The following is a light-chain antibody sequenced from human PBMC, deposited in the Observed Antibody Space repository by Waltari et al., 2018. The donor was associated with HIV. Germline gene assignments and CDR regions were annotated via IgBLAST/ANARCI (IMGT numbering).Light chain of an antibody. CDR2: DNE. Sequence: QSVLTQPPSVSAAPGQKVTIPCSGRSPNIGTNYVSWYQQLPGSAPKLLIYDNEKRPSGIPDRFSGAKSGTSASLGITGLQTGDEAHYYCGTWDSSLNGYYVFGTGTKVTVL. J-gene: IGLJ1*01. CDR3: GTWDSSLNGYYV. CDR1: SPNIGTNY. V-gene: IGLV1-51*01.